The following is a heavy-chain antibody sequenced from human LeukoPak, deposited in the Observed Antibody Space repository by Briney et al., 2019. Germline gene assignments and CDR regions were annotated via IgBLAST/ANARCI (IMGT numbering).Heavy chain of an antibody. CDR3: ARGRWLRTTVTTGWRYFDL. CDR1: GGTFSSYA. CDR2: IIPIFGTA. V-gene: IGHV1-69*05. D-gene: IGHD4-17*01. Sequence: SVKVFCKASGGTFSSYAISWVRQAPGQGLEWMGGIIPIFGTANYAQKFQGRVTITTDESTSTAYMELSSLRSEDTAVYYCARGRWLRTTVTTGWRYFDLWGRGTLVTVSS. J-gene: IGHJ2*01.